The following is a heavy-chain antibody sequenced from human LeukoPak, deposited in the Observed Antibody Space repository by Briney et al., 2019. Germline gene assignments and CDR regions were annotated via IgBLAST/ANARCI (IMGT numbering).Heavy chain of an antibody. V-gene: IGHV3-15*01. D-gene: IGHD5-12*01. J-gene: IGHJ4*02. CDR1: GFTFSNAW. CDR2: IKSKTDGGTT. CDR3: TTDIVATTPLDY. Sequence: PGGSLRLYCSASGFTFSNAWMSWVRQAPGKGLVWVGRIKSKTDGGTTDYAAPVKCRFTISRDDSKNTLYLQMNSLKTKDTAVYYCTTDIVATTPLDYWGQGTLVTVSS.